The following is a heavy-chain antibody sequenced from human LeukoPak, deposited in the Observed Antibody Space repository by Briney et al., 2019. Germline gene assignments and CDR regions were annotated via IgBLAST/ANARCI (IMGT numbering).Heavy chain of an antibody. CDR2: ISSSSSYI. Sequence: GGSLRLSCAASGFTFSSYSMNWVRQAPGKGLEWVSCISSSSSYIYYADSMKGRFTISRDNSKNTLYLQLNSLKTEDTAVYYCATGWQLIDFWGQGTLVTVSS. CDR1: GFTFSSYS. CDR3: ATGWQLIDF. V-gene: IGHV3-21*03. D-gene: IGHD6-13*01. J-gene: IGHJ4*02.